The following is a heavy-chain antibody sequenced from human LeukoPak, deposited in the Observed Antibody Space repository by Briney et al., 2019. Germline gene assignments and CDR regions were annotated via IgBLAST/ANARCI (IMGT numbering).Heavy chain of an antibody. D-gene: IGHD5-18*01. CDR3: ATRDTAMVTIDY. V-gene: IGHV1-2*02. CDR1: GYTFTCYY. J-gene: IGHJ4*02. Sequence: ASVKVSCKASGYTFTCYYMHWVRQAPGQGLEWMGWINPNSGGTNYAQKFQGRVTMTRDTSISTAYMELSRLRSDDTAVYYCATRDTAMVTIDYWGQGTLVTVSS. CDR2: INPNSGGT.